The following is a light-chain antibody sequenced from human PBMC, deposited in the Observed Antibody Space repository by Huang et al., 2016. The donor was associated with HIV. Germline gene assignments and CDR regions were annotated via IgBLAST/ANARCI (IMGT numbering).Light chain of an antibody. V-gene: IGKV1-39*01. Sequence: DIQMTQSPSSLSASVGDRVTITCRASQSINTYLNWFQQKPGKAPKVLISAASTLQSGVPSRFSGGGSGTHFTLTITSLQPEDFATYHCQQTYTGVTFGQGTKVEIK. CDR3: QQTYTGVT. CDR1: QSINTY. J-gene: IGKJ1*01. CDR2: AAS.